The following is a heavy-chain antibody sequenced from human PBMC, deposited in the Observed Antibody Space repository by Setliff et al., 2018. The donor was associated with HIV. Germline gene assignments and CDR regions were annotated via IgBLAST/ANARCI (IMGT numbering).Heavy chain of an antibody. D-gene: IGHD2-2*01. J-gene: IGHJ4*02. Sequence: SETLSLTCTVSGASIISHHWSWIRQPPGKGLEWIGEINHSGSTNYNPSLKSRVTISVDTSKNQFSLKLSSVTAADTAVYYCAQPPHYWGQGTLVTVSS. V-gene: IGHV4-34*01. CDR3: AQPPHY. CDR2: INHSGST. CDR1: GASIISHH.